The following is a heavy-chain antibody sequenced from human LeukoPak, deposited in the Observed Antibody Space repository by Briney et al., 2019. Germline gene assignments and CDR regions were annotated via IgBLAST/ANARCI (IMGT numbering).Heavy chain of an antibody. CDR1: GFIVSSNY. CDR2: IYSGGST. J-gene: IGHJ6*03. CDR3: ACGSTHLYYYYMDV. V-gene: IGHV3-53*01. Sequence: GGSLRLSCAASGFIVSSNYMSWVRQAPGKGLEWVSVIYSGGSTYYADSVKGRFTISRDNPKNTLYLQMNSLRAEDTAVYYCACGSTHLYYYYMDVWGKGTTVTVSS. D-gene: IGHD2-2*01.